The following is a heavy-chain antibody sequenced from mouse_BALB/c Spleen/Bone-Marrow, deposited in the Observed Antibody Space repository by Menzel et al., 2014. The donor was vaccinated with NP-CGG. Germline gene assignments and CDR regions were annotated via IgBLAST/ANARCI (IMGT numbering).Heavy chain of an antibody. CDR2: IDTSYTYT. CDR1: GYTFTDYW. Sequence: QVQLQQPGAELVMPGASVKMSCKASGYTFTDYWIHWVKQRPGQGLEWIGAIDTSYTYTTYNQKFKGKATFTVDASSSTAYIQLSSLTSEDSAVYYCANIYYGDYGWFSYWGQGTLVTVSA. J-gene: IGHJ3*01. V-gene: IGHV1-69*01. D-gene: IGHD2-13*01. CDR3: ANIYYGDYGWFSY.